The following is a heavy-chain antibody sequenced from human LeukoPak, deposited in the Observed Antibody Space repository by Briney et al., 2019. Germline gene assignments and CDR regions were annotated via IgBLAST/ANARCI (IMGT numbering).Heavy chain of an antibody. CDR1: GFTFSSYG. D-gene: IGHD1-26*01. V-gene: IGHV3-33*01. CDR3: ARGRSPRGYYYGMDV. Sequence: GGSLRLSCAASGFTFSSYGMHWVRQAPGKGLEWVAVIWYDGSNKYYADSVKGRFTISRDNSKNTLYLQMNSLRAEDTAVYYCARGRSPRGYYYGMDVWGQGTTVTGS. J-gene: IGHJ6*02. CDR2: IWYDGSNK.